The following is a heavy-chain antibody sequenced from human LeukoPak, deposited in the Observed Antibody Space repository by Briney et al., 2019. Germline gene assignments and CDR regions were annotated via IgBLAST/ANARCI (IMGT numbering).Heavy chain of an antibody. J-gene: IGHJ4*02. CDR2: IKQDGREK. V-gene: IGHV3-7*01. CDR3: ARFRTAMQLWKGYYFDY. Sequence: QTGGSLRLSCAASGFTFSSYWMSWVRQAPGKGLEWVANIKQDGREKYYVDSVKGRFTISRNNAKHSMYLKMKSLRAEDTAVYYCARFRTAMQLWKGYYFDYWGQGTRVTVSS. D-gene: IGHD5-18*01. CDR1: GFTFSSYW.